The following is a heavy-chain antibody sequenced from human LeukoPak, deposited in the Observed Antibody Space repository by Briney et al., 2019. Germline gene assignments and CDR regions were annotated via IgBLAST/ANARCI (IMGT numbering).Heavy chain of an antibody. V-gene: IGHV3-23*01. CDR2: ISGSST. J-gene: IGHJ4*02. D-gene: IGHD6-13*01. Sequence: GGSLRLSCAASGFTFSSYAMSWVRQAPGKGLGWVSSISGSSTYYADSVKGRFTISRDNSKNTLYLQMNSLRAEDTAVYYCAKGVSSLTFSFDYWGQGTLVTVSS. CDR3: AKGVSSLTFSFDY. CDR1: GFTFSSYA.